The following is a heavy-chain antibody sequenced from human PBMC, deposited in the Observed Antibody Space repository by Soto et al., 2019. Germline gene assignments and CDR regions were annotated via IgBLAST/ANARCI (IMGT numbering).Heavy chain of an antibody. J-gene: IGHJ5*02. CDR1: GGSISSSSYY. Sequence: PETLSLTCSVSGGSISSSSYYWGWIRQPPGKGLEWIGSIYYSGSTYYNPSLKSRVTISVDTSKNQFSLKLSSVTAADTAVYYCAREIRSWYHWFDPWGQGTLVTVSS. V-gene: IGHV4-39*02. CDR3: AREIRSWYHWFDP. D-gene: IGHD6-13*01. CDR2: IYYSGST.